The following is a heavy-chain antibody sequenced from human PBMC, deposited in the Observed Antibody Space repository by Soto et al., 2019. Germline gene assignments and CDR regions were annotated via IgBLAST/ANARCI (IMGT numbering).Heavy chain of an antibody. D-gene: IGHD3-16*01. CDR3: VMVDNYVTPTPQDV. CDR1: GYIFVNYG. Sequence: QVQLVQSGDEVKKPGASVKVSCKASGYIFVNYGIAWVRQAPGQGLEWMGWISPYTGNTHSATKIKGRLTMTTDTSTSTAYMDLARLTSDDTAVYYCVMVDNYVTPTPQDVWGQGTTVTVSS. V-gene: IGHV1-18*01. CDR2: ISPYTGNT. J-gene: IGHJ6*02.